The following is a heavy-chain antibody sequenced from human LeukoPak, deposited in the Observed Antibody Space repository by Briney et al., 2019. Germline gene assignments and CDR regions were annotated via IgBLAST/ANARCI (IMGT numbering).Heavy chain of an antibody. CDR2: INPNSGGT. D-gene: IGHD5-18*01. J-gene: IGHJ4*02. CDR3: ATVTAMVPFDY. CDR1: GYTFTGYY. V-gene: IGHV1-2*02. Sequence: GASVKVSCKASGYTFTGYYMHWVRQAPGQGLEWMGWINPNSGGTNYAQKFQGRVTMTRDTSVSTAYMELSSLRSEDTAVYYCATVTAMVPFDYWGQGTLVTVSS.